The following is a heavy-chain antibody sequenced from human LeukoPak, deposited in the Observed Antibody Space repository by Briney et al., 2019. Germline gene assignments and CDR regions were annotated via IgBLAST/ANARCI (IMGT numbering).Heavy chain of an antibody. CDR3: AKDPGSYYYYGMDV. V-gene: IGHV4-59*01. CDR1: GGSISSYY. J-gene: IGHJ6*02. D-gene: IGHD1-26*01. Sequence: SETLSLTCTVYGGSISSYYWSWIRQPPGKGLEWIGYIYYSGSTNYNPSLKSRVTISVDTSKNQFSLKLSSVTAADTAVYYCAKDPGSYYYYGMDVWGQGTTVTVSS. CDR2: IYYSGST.